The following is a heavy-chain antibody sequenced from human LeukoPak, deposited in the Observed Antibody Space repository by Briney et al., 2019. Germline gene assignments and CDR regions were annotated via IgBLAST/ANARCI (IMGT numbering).Heavy chain of an antibody. J-gene: IGHJ4*02. CDR2: IRYDGSDK. Sequence: GGSLRLSCAASGFTFSGSAMHWVRQAPGKGLEWVAFIRYDGSDKYSADSVKGRFTISRDNSKNTLYLQMSSLRAEDTAVYYCAKGGVAIFGVVTTTFDYWAREPWSPSPQ. CDR3: AKGGVAIFGVVTTTFDY. V-gene: IGHV3-30*02. D-gene: IGHD3-3*01. CDR1: GFTFSGSA.